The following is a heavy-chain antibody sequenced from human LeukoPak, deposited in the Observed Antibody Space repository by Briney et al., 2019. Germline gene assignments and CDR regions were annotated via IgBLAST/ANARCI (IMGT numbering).Heavy chain of an antibody. Sequence: GGSLRLSCAVSGFTVSSNYMSWVRQAPGKGLEWVSVIYSGGSAYYADSVKGRFTISRDNSKNTLYLQMNSLRAEDTAVYYCAKEACGGSCSSDYFDYWGQGTLVTVSS. CDR2: IYSGGSA. CDR1: GFTVSSNY. V-gene: IGHV3-66*01. J-gene: IGHJ4*02. CDR3: AKEACGGSCSSDYFDY. D-gene: IGHD2-15*01.